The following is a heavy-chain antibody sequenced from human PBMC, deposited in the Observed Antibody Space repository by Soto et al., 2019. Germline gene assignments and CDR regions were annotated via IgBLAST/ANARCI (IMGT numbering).Heavy chain of an antibody. CDR2: LYYIGST. J-gene: IGHJ3*02. V-gene: IGHV4-59*01. CDR1: GGSISSYY. D-gene: IGHD7-27*01. CDR3: ARYLTANSAVDI. Sequence: PSETLSLTCTVAGGSISSYYWSWIRQPPGKGLEWIGYLYYIGSTKYNPSLKSRVTISVDTSKNQLSLKLSSVTAADTAMYYCARYLTANSAVDIWGQGTVVTVSS.